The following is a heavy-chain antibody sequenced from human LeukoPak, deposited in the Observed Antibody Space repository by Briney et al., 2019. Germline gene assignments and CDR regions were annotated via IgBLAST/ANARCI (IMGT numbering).Heavy chain of an antibody. CDR3: ARGQLVRVDY. CDR1: GGSFSGYY. CDR2: IYYSGST. V-gene: IGHV4-31*11. Sequence: SETLSLTCAVYGGSFSGYYWSWVRQHPGKGLEWIGYIYYSGSTYYNPSLKSRVTISVDTSKNQFSLKLSSVTAADTAVYYCARGQLVRVDYWGQGTLVTVSS. D-gene: IGHD6-6*01. J-gene: IGHJ4*02.